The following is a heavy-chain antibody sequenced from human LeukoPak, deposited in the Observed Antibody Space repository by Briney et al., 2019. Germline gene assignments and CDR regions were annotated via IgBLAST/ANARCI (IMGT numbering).Heavy chain of an antibody. J-gene: IGHJ6*03. CDR1: GFTFSSYA. D-gene: IGHD6-6*01. CDR3: ASRRGSSLSYYYYYMDV. V-gene: IGHV3-23*01. Sequence: GGSLRLSCAASGFTFSSYAMSWVRQAPGKGLEWVSAISGSGGSTYYADSVKGRFTISRDNSKNTLYLQMNSLRAEDTAVYYCASRRGSSLSYYYYYMDVWGKGTTVTVSS. CDR2: ISGSGGST.